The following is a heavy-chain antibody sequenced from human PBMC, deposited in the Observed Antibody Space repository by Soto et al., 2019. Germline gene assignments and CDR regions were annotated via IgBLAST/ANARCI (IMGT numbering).Heavy chain of an antibody. CDR3: VRVRLSGPPEGKVYDF. CDR1: GFTVSSNY. D-gene: IGHD3-10*01. CDR2: IYSGGST. V-gene: IGHV3-66*01. Sequence: VGSLRLSCAASGFTVSSNYMSWVRQAPGKGLEWVSVIYSGGSTYYADSVKGRFTISRDNSKNTLYLQMNNLKTEDTAIYYCVRVRLSGPPEGKVYDFWGQGTMVTVSS. J-gene: IGHJ3*01.